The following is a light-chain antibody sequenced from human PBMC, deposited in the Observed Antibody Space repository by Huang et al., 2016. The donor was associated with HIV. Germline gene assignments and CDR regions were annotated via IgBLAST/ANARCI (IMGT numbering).Light chain of an antibody. CDR2: AAS. V-gene: IGKV1-39*01. CDR1: QSISRY. Sequence: DIQMTQSPSSLSASVGDRVTITCRASQSISRYLSWYQQKPGKAPNLLIFAASSLQSGVPSIFSGSGSGTNFTLTITNLQPEDFATYYCQESYSLLWTFGQGTKVEIK. CDR3: QESYSLLWT. J-gene: IGKJ1*01.